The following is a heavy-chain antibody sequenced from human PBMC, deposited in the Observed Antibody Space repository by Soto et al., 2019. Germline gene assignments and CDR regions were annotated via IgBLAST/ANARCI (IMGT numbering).Heavy chain of an antibody. CDR3: ARDTPGLGMYV. CDR2: IYYSGST. D-gene: IGHD5-12*01. V-gene: IGHV4-31*03. CDR1: CGSISSCGYY. Sequence: SETLSLTCTVSCGSISSCGYYWSWIRQHPGKGLEWIGYIYYSGSTYYNPSLKSRVTISVDTSKNQFSLKLSSVTAADTAVYYCARDTPGLGMYVWGQGTTVTVS. J-gene: IGHJ6*02.